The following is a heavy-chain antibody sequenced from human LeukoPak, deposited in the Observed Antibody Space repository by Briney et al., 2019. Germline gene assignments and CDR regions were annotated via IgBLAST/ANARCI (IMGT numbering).Heavy chain of an antibody. CDR3: AREGYSYGSYVDY. Sequence: SETLSLTCAVYGGSFSGYYWSWIRQLPGKGLEWIGEINHSGSTNYNPSLKSRVTISVDTSKNQFSLKLSSVTAADTAVYYCAREGYSYGSYVDYWGQGTLVTVSS. J-gene: IGHJ4*02. CDR2: INHSGST. D-gene: IGHD5-18*01. CDR1: GGSFSGYY. V-gene: IGHV4-34*01.